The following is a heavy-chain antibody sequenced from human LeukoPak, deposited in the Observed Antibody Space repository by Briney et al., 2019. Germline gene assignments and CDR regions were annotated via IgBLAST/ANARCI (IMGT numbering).Heavy chain of an antibody. J-gene: IGHJ4*02. CDR1: GGSISSSDYF. D-gene: IGHD1-26*01. CDR2: VYYSGAT. CDR3: SRHIRFIVGASQVDY. V-gene: IGHV4-39*01. Sequence: PSETLSLTCTVSGGSISSSDYFWGWIRQPPGKGLEWIVSVYYSGATYYNPSLKSRVTISVHTSKSQFSLKLTSETAADTAVYYCSRHIRFIVGASQVDYWGQGTLVTVSS.